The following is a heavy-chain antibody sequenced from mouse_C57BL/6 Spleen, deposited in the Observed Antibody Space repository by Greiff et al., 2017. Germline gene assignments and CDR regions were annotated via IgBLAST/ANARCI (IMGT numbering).Heavy chain of an antibody. CDR1: GYAFSSYW. V-gene: IGHV1-80*01. J-gene: IGHJ4*01. CDR3: ARKVYSNYDSMDY. Sequence: VQLQQSGAELVKPGASVKISCKASGYAFSSYWMNWVKQRPGKGLEWIGQIYPGDGDTNYNGKFKGKATLTADKSSSTAYMQLSSLTSEDSAVYFCARKVYSNYDSMDYWGQGTSVTVSS. CDR2: IYPGDGDT. D-gene: IGHD2-5*01.